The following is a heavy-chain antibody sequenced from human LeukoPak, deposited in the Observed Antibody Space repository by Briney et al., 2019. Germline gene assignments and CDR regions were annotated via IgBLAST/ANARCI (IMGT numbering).Heavy chain of an antibody. J-gene: IGHJ4*02. D-gene: IGHD1-26*01. Sequence: GGSLRLSCAASGFTVSSNYMSWVRQAPGKGLEWLSYISSSSGTIHYADSVRGRFTVSRDNAKNSLYLQMNSLRDEDTAVYYCTRDLPGVGPNRHDYWGQGTLVTVST. V-gene: IGHV3-48*02. CDR1: GFTVSSNY. CDR3: TRDLPGVGPNRHDY. CDR2: ISSSSGTI.